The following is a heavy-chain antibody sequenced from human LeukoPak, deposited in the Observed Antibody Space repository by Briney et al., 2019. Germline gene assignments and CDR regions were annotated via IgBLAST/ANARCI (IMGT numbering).Heavy chain of an antibody. J-gene: IGHJ6*03. CDR3: ARGLTYYEFWSGHPPGSYYMDV. V-gene: IGHV4-38-2*01. CDR2: SCRSGST. CDR1: GYSISSDYD. D-gene: IGHD3-3*01. Sequence: SETLSLTCAVSGYSISSDYDWGWIRHPPGKGLEWIGSSCRSGSTYYNASLKSRVTISVDTSKNPLSLKLSSVTAADTAVYYCARGLTYYEFWSGHPPGSYYMDVWGKGTTVTVSS.